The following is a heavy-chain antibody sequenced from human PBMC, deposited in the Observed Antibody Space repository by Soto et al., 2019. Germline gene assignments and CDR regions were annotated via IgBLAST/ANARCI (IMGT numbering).Heavy chain of an antibody. Sequence: ASVKVSCKAFGYTFTSYYMHWVRQAPGQGLEWMGIINPSGGSTSYAQKFQGRVTMTRDTSTSTVYMELSSLRSEDTAVYYCARDVVGATTGDYYYYGMDVWGQGTTVTVSS. V-gene: IGHV1-46*01. CDR1: GYTFTSYY. CDR3: ARDVVGATTGDYYYYGMDV. J-gene: IGHJ6*02. CDR2: INPSGGST. D-gene: IGHD1-26*01.